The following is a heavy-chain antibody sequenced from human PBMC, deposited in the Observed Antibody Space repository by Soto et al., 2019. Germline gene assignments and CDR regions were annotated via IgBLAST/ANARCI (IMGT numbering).Heavy chain of an antibody. J-gene: IGHJ5*02. CDR1: GGTFSSYT. V-gene: IGHV1-69*04. CDR3: ARDPKYYYDSSGYPWFDP. CDR2: IIPILGIA. Sequence: ASVKVSCKASGGTFSSYTISWVRQAPGQGLEWMGRIIPILGIANYAQKFQGRVTITADKSTSTAYMELSSLRSEDTAVYYCARDPKYYYDSSGYPWFDPWGQGTLVTVSS. D-gene: IGHD3-22*01.